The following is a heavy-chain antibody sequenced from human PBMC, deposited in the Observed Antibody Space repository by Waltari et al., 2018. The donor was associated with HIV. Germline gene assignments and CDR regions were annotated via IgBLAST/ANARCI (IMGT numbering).Heavy chain of an antibody. CDR3: ARIAYDSSGYGWFDP. Sequence: EVQLVESGGGLVQPGGYIRLSCAAAGFPFSSSWMHWVRQAPGKGLVWVSRINGDGSTTSYADSVKGRFTISRDNAKNTLYLQMNSLRAEDTAVYYCARIAYDSSGYGWFDPWGQGTLVTVSS. D-gene: IGHD3-22*01. CDR2: INGDGSTT. CDR1: GFPFSSSW. J-gene: IGHJ5*02. V-gene: IGHV3-74*01.